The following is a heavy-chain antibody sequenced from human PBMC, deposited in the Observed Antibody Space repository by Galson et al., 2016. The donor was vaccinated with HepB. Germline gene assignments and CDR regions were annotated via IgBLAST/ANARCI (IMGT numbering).Heavy chain of an antibody. CDR2: ISSTGTTT. V-gene: IGHV3-11*01. Sequence: SLRLSCAASGFIFSEFYMAWIRQAPGKGLEWVSQISSTGTTTHSADSVKGRFTISRDHTKNSLYLQMNSLRAEDTAVYYCARDHRRWNYDPDAFDMWGQGTMVTVSS. D-gene: IGHD1-7*01. CDR3: ARDHRRWNYDPDAFDM. J-gene: IGHJ3*02. CDR1: GFIFSEFY.